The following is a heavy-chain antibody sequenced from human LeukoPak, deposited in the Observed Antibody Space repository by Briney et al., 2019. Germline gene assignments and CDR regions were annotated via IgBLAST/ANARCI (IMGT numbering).Heavy chain of an antibody. CDR3: TRDPRHFDS. CDR2: ISGSGHDI. Sequence: PGGSLRFSCAASGFTFSDSYMTWVRQAPGKGVEWVAYISGSGHDINYSDSVKGRFTISRDNAKNSLYLQMSSLRVEDTAVYYCTRDPRHFDSCGQGTLVTVSS. J-gene: IGHJ5*01. D-gene: IGHD6-6*01. V-gene: IGHV3-11*04. CDR1: GFTFSDSY.